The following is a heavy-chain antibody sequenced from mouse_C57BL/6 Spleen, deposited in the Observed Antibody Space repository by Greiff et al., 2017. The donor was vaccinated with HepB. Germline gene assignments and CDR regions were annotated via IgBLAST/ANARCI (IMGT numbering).Heavy chain of an antibody. CDR1: GYTFTSYW. D-gene: IGHD1-1*01. J-gene: IGHJ3*01. CDR3: ASHYDGSTAGLAY. V-gene: IGHV1-64*01. Sequence: VQLQQSGAELVKPGASVKLSCKASGYTFTSYWMHWVKQRPGQGLEWIGMIHPHSGSTNYNEKFKSKATLTVDKSSSTAYMQLSSLTSEDSAVYYCASHYDGSTAGLAYWGQGTLVTVSA. CDR2: IHPHSGST.